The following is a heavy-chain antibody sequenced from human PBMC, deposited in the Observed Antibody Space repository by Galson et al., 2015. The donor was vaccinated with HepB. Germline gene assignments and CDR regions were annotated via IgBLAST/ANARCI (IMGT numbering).Heavy chain of an antibody. CDR1: GFTFSSYG. CDR2: ISYDGSNK. Sequence: SLRLSCAASGFTFSSYGMHWVRQAPGKGLEWVAVISYDGSNKYYADSVKGRFTISRDNSRNTLYLQMNSLRAEDTAVYYCATRSPHIVVVPAADYGMDVWGQGTTVTVSS. CDR3: ATRSPHIVVVPAADYGMDV. J-gene: IGHJ6*02. D-gene: IGHD2-2*01. V-gene: IGHV3-30*03.